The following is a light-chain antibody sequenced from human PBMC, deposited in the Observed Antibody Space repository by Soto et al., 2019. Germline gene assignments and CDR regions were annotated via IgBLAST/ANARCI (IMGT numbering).Light chain of an antibody. CDR3: QQYKEWPPIT. V-gene: IGKV3D-15*01. J-gene: IGKJ3*01. CDR1: ESVRSS. Sequence: EIFLTQSPATVSVSPGERATLSCRASESVRSSLAWYQHKPGQAPRLLIYGASTRATGIPTRFSGSGSGTQFILTISSLHSDDFAVYYCQQYKEWPPITFGPGTRVDIK. CDR2: GAS.